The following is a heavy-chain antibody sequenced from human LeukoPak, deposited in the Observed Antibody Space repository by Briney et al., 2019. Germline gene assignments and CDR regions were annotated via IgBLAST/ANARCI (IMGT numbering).Heavy chain of an antibody. CDR2: IIPIFGTA. V-gene: IGHV1-69*13. J-gene: IGHJ4*02. Sequence: ASVKVSCKASGGTFSSYAISWVRQAPGQGLEWMGEIIPIFGTANYAQKFQGRVTITADESTSTAYMELSSLRSEDTAVYYCARADSSGYLRAFDYWGQGTLVTVSS. CDR3: ARADSSGYLRAFDY. D-gene: IGHD3-22*01. CDR1: GGTFSSYA.